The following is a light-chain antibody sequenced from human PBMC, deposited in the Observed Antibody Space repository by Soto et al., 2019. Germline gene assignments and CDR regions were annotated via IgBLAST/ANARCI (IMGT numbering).Light chain of an antibody. CDR2: EAT. Sequence: QSVMTQPASVSGSPGQSITISCTGSSSDVGSYNLVSWYQQHPGTAPRLLLYEATKRPPGVSSRFSGSKSGNTASLTISGLQYEDEADYYCCSYAGTNTVVFGGGTKLTVL. V-gene: IGLV2-23*01. J-gene: IGLJ2*01. CDR3: CSYAGTNTVV. CDR1: SSDVGSYNL.